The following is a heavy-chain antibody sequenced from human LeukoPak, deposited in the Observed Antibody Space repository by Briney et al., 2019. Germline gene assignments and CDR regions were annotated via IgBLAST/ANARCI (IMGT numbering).Heavy chain of an antibody. D-gene: IGHD6-13*01. CDR3: AREPSPWGIAAAGD. J-gene: IGHJ6*02. CDR2: ISYDGSNK. CDR1: GFTFSDYF. V-gene: IGHV3-30-3*01. Sequence: GGSLRLSCAASGFTFSDYFMTWIRQAPGKGLEWVAVISYDGSNKYYADSVKGRFTISRDNSKNTLYLQMNSLRAEDTAVYYCAREPSPWGIAAAGDWGQGTTVTVSS.